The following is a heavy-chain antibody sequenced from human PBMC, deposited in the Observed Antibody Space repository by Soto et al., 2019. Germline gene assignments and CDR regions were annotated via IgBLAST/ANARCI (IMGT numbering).Heavy chain of an antibody. J-gene: IGHJ4*03. CDR2: VYHSGST. Sequence: QVQLQESGPGLVKPSQTLSLTCSVSGDSIRGGGHYRNWIRQFPGKGLEWIGYVYHSGSTHYNPSLRGRLTISIDTSKNQFSLRLISVTAADTALYYCARVTGLAPTVWGYWGHGTQVTVSS. CDR3: ARVTGLAPTVWGY. D-gene: IGHD7-27*01. CDR1: GDSIRGGGHY. V-gene: IGHV4-31*03.